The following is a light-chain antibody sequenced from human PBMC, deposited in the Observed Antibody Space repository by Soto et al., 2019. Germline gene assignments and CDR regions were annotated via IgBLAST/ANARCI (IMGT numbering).Light chain of an antibody. CDR2: DAS. J-gene: IGKJ5*01. CDR1: QSVSTY. V-gene: IGKV3-11*01. CDR3: QKRSNWPSIT. Sequence: EIVLTQSPATVSLSPGERATLSCRASQSVSTYLAWYQQKPGQGPSLLIYDASTRATGIPDRFSGSGSGTDFTLTISRLEPEDFAVYYCQKRSNWPSITFGQGTRLEI.